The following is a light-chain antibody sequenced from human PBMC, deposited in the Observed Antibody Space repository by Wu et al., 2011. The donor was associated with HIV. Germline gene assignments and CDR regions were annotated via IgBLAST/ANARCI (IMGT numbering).Light chain of an antibody. V-gene: IGKV3-20*01. Sequence: EIVMTQSPATLSVSPGERVTLSCRASQSASQKVAWYQQKPGQAPRLLIYGASTRATGIPDRFSGSGSGTDFTLTISRLEPEDFAVYYCQQYGSSPHTFGQGTKVEIK. CDR3: QQYGSSPHT. CDR2: GAS. CDR1: QSASQK. J-gene: IGKJ1*01.